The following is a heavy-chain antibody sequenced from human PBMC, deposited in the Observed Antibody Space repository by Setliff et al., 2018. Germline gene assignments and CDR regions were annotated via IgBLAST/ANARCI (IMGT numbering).Heavy chain of an antibody. CDR2: IRSRNDGGTT. D-gene: IGHD1-1*01. CDR1: GFTFSNDW. V-gene: IGHV3-15*01. J-gene: IGHJ6*03. Sequence: GGSLRLSCAASGFTFSNDWMSWVRQAPGKGLEWVGRIRSRNDGGTTDYAAPVKGRFTFSRDDSKNTLYLQMNNLKTEDTATYYCTSAKLERRTGHHYYMDVWGKGTTVTVSS. CDR3: TSAKLERRTGHHYYMDV.